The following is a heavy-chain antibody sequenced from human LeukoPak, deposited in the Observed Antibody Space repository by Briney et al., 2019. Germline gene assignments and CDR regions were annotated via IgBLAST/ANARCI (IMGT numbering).Heavy chain of an antibody. Sequence: RSSETLSLTCTVSGGSISSSDYYWGWIRQPPRRGLEWIGTIYYSGSTSYNPSLKSRVTISVDTPKNQFSLKLSSVTAADTAVYYCARHHRSGYYEVDYWGQGTLVTVSS. CDR1: GGSISSSDYY. D-gene: IGHD6-25*01. CDR2: IYYSGST. CDR3: ARHHRSGYYEVDY. J-gene: IGHJ4*02. V-gene: IGHV4-39*01.